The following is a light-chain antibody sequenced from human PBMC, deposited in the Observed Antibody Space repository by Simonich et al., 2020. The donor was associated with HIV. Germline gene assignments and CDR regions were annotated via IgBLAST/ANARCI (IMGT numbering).Light chain of an antibody. CDR3: QQYNNWPPWT. CDR2: GAS. Sequence: EIVMTQSPATLSVSPGERATLSCRVSQSVSSNLAWYQQKPGQAPRLLIYGASNRATGIPARFSGSGSGTEFTLTISSMQSEDFAVYYCQQYNNWPPWTFGQGTKVEIK. V-gene: IGKV3-15*01. J-gene: IGKJ1*01. CDR1: QSVSSN.